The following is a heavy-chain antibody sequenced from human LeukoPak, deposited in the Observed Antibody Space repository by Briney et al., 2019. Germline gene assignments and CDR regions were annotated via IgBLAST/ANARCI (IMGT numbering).Heavy chain of an antibody. D-gene: IGHD2-21*02. Sequence: SETLSLTCTVSGGSISSGDYYWSWIRQPPGKGLEWIGYIYYSGSTYYNPSLKSRVTISEDTSKNQFSLKLTSVTAADTAVYFCARGFTAMDAFDIWGQGKMVAVFS. V-gene: IGHV4-30-4*02. CDR1: GGSISSGDYY. J-gene: IGHJ3*02. CDR3: ARGFTAMDAFDI. CDR2: IYYSGST.